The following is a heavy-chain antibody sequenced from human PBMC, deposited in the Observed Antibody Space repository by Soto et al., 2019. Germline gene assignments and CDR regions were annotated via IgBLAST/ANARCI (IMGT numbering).Heavy chain of an antibody. J-gene: IGHJ6*02. D-gene: IGHD3-22*01. CDR3: ARGGYYDSSGSRDYHYYGMNV. V-gene: IGHV1-18*01. Sequence: ASVKVSCKASGYSFSSYGVTWVRQAPGQGLEWLGWISPYNDDTKYAQRLQGRVFMTTDTSSKTAYLDLRSLRSDDTAVYYCARGGYYDSSGSRDYHYYGMNVWGQGTTVTVSS. CDR1: GYSFSSYG. CDR2: ISPYNDDT.